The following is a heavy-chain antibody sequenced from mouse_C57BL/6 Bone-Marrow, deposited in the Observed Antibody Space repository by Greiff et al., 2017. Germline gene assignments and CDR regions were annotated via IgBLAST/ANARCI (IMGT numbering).Heavy chain of an antibody. CDR2: IYPRSGNT. Sequence: QVQLKQSGAELARPGASVKLSCKASGYTFTSYGISWVKQRTGQGLEWIGEIYPRSGNTYYNEKFKGKATLTADKSSSTAYMELRRLTSEDSAVYFGARGSSGYVWFAYWGQGTLVTVSA. D-gene: IGHD3-2*02. CDR3: ARGSSGYVWFAY. J-gene: IGHJ3*01. CDR1: GYTFTSYG. V-gene: IGHV1-81*01.